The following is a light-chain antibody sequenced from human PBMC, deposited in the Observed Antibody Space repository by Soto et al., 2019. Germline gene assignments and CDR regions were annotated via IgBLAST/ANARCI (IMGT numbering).Light chain of an antibody. CDR2: GAS. Sequence: EIVLTQSPGTLSLSPGERATLSCMASQSMSSSSDLACYQQKPGQAPRLLIYGASSSATGIPDRFSGSGSATDFTLTISRLEPEDFAVYYCRQYGSSPSYTFGQGTKLEMK. J-gene: IGKJ2*01. CDR1: QSMSSSSD. CDR3: RQYGSSPSYT. V-gene: IGKV3-20*01.